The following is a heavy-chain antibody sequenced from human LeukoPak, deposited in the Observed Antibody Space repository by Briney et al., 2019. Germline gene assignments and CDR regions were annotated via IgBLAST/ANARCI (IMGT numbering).Heavy chain of an antibody. D-gene: IGHD2-2*02. CDR1: GFTFSSYA. V-gene: IGHV3-23*01. J-gene: IGHJ4*02. Sequence: QSGGSLRLSCAASGFTFSSYAMRWVRQAPGKGLEWVSGISGSGGSIYYADSVKGRFTIARDNSKNTLYLQMNSLRAEDTAVYYCAKGNCRGTSCYSDYWGQGTLVTVSS. CDR3: AKGNCRGTSCYSDY. CDR2: ISGSGGSI.